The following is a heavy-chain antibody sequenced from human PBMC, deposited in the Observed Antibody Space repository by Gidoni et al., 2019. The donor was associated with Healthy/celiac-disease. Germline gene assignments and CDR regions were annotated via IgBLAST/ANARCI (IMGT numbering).Heavy chain of an antibody. V-gene: IGHV4-34*01. CDR3: ARGRKWGYSGSYVWFDP. J-gene: IGHJ5*02. D-gene: IGHD1-26*01. CDR2: INHSGST. Sequence: QVQLQQWGAGLLKPSETLSLTCAVYGGSFSGYYWSWIRQPPGKGLEWIGEINHSGSTNYNPSLKSRVTISVDTSKNQFSLKLSSVTAADTAVYYCARGRKWGYSGSYVWFDPWGQGTLVTVSS. CDR1: GGSFSGYY.